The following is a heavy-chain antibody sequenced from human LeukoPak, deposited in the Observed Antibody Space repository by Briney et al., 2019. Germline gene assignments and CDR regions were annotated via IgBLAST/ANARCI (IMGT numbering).Heavy chain of an antibody. CDR1: GYTLTELS. J-gene: IGHJ4*02. V-gene: IGHV1-24*01. Sequence: ASVKVSCKVSGYTLTELSMHWVRQAPGKGHEWMGGFDPEDGETIYAQKFQGRVTMTEDTSTDTAYMELSNLRSEDTAVYYCATRLSDYYDSSGPFDYWGQGTLVTVSS. D-gene: IGHD3-22*01. CDR2: FDPEDGET. CDR3: ATRLSDYYDSSGPFDY.